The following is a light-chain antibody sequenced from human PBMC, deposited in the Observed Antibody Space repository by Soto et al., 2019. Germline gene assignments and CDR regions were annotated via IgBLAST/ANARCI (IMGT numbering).Light chain of an antibody. J-gene: IGKJ1*01. CDR2: GAS. Sequence: DIVLTQSPATLSLSPGERATLSCRASQSVNSYLAWYQQKPGQAPRLLIYGASTRATGIPARFSGSGSGTEFTLTISSLQSEDFAVYYCQQYNNWPRTFGQGTKVDIK. CDR1: QSVNSY. V-gene: IGKV3-15*01. CDR3: QQYNNWPRT.